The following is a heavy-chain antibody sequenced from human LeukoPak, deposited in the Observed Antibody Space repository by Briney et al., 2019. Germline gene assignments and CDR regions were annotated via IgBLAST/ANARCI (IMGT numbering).Heavy chain of an antibody. V-gene: IGHV3-30-3*01. J-gene: IGHJ4*02. D-gene: IGHD6-6*01. CDR2: ISYDGSNK. Sequence: GGSLRLSCAASGFTFSSYAMHWVRQAPGKGLEWVAVISYDGSNKYYADSVKGRFTISRDNSKNTLYLQMNSLRAEDTAVYYCASGYSSSSSYWGQGTLVTVS. CDR3: ASGYSSSSSY. CDR1: GFTFSSYA.